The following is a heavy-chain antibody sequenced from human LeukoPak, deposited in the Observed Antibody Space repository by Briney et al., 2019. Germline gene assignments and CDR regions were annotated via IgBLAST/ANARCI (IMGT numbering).Heavy chain of an antibody. CDR3: ARVVDYYDSSGYYKYYFDY. CDR1: GGSISSYY. V-gene: IGHV4-59*01. CDR2: IYYSGST. D-gene: IGHD3-22*01. J-gene: IGHJ4*02. Sequence: PSETLSLTCTVSGGSISSYYWSWIRQPPGKGLEWIGYIYYSGSTNYNPSLKSQVTISVDTSKNQFSLKLSSVTAADTAVYYCARVVDYYDSSGYYKYYFDYWGQGTLVTVSS.